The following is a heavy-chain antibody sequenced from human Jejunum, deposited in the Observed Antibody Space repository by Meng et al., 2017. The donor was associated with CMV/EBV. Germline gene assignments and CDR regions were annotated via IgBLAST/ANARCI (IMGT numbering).Heavy chain of an antibody. CDR3: AKADVRYCRGAICYSFDT. J-gene: IGHJ4*02. CDR2: IIDSGRDT. Sequence: FTCRNYAMSWVRQAPEKGLEWVSGIIDSGRDTYHADSVKGRLTISRDNSRNTLYLQMDSLRVDDTGVYYCAKADVRYCRGAICYSFDTWGQGTLVTVSS. V-gene: IGHV3-23*01. CDR1: FTCRNYA. D-gene: IGHD2-2*01.